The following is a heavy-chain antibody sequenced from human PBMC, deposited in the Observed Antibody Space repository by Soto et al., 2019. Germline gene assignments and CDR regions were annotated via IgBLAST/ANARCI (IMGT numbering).Heavy chain of an antibody. D-gene: IGHD2-15*01. J-gene: IGHJ1*01. CDR1: GYTFTSYY. Sequence: ASVKVSCKASGYTFTSYYMHWVRQAPGQGLEWMGIINPSGGSTSYAQKFQGRVTMTRDTSTSTVYMELSSLRSEDTAVYYCAREEKDIVVVVAATGAEYFQHWGQGTLVTVSS. V-gene: IGHV1-46*03. CDR3: AREEKDIVVVVAATGAEYFQH. CDR2: INPSGGST.